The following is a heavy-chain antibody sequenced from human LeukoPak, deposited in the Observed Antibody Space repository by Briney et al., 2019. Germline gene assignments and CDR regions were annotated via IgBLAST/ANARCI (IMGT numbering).Heavy chain of an antibody. J-gene: IGHJ4*02. CDR1: GFNFSNFR. V-gene: IGHV3-74*01. CDR3: ARSNWHFDL. D-gene: IGHD7-27*01. Sequence: AGGSLRLSCAASGFNFSNFRMHWVRQGPGTGLVWVSRISDDGTTRDHADSVKGRFTISRDNAKNTLYLQMNSLRAEDTAVYYCARSNWHFDLWGQGTLVTVSS. CDR2: ISDDGTTR.